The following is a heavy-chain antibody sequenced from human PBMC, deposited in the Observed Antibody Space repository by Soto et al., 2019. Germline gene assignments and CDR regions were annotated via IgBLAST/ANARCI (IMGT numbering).Heavy chain of an antibody. J-gene: IGHJ3*02. Sequence: GGSLRLSCAASGFTFSSYSMNWVRQAPGKGLEWVSSISSSSSYIYYADSVKGRFTISRDNAKNSLYLQMNSLRAEDTAVYYCARDTGRLVITDAFDIWGQGTMVTVSS. D-gene: IGHD3-9*01. CDR3: ARDTGRLVITDAFDI. CDR2: ISSSSSYI. CDR1: GFTFSSYS. V-gene: IGHV3-21*01.